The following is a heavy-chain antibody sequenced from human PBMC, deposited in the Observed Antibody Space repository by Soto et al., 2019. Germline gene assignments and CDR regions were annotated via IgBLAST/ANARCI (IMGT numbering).Heavy chain of an antibody. D-gene: IGHD3-10*01. CDR1: GGSICSGGYY. V-gene: IGHV4-31*03. CDR2: IYYSGST. CDR3: ARDGVYYGSGSYFNWFDP. Sequence: PSETLSLTCTVSGGSICSGGYYWSWIRQHPGKGLEWIGYIYYSGSTYYNPSLKSRVTISVDTSKNQFSLKLSSVTAADTAVYYCARDGVYYGSGSYFNWFDPWGQGTLVTVSS. J-gene: IGHJ5*02.